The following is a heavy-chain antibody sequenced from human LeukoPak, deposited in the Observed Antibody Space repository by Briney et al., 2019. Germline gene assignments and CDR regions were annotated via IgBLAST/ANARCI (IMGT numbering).Heavy chain of an antibody. D-gene: IGHD1-14*01. Sequence: ASVKVSCKASGYTFTGSYIHWVRQAPGQGLEWMGWINPNSGGTNYVQKFLGRVTMTRDTSISTAYMELSRLRSDDTAVYYCARGPSTGYYYYYFTDVWGKGTTVTVSS. J-gene: IGHJ6*03. CDR1: GYTFTGSY. CDR3: ARGPSTGYYYYYFTDV. V-gene: IGHV1-2*02. CDR2: INPNSGGT.